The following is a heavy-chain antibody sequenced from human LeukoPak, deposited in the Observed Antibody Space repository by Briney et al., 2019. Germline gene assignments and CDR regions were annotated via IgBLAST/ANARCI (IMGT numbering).Heavy chain of an antibody. CDR1: GGSISSSSYY. V-gene: IGHV4-61*01. CDR2: IYYSGST. J-gene: IGHJ2*01. D-gene: IGHD3-9*01. CDR3: ARSVYDILTGYYSGGYYWYFDL. Sequence: SETLSLTCTVSGGSISSSSYYWSWIRQPPGKGLEWIGYIYYSGSTNYNPSLKSRVTISVDTSKNQFSLKLSSVTAADTAVYYCARSVYDILTGYYSGGYYWYFDLWGRGTLVTVSS.